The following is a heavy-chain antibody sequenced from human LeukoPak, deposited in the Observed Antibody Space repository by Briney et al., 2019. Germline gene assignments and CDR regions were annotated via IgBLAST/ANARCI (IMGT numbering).Heavy chain of an antibody. CDR3: AKVLGSEENPYYYYYYYMDV. D-gene: IGHD3-16*01. CDR2: FDPEDGET. Sequence: ASVKVSCKVSGYTLTELSMHWVRQAPGKGLEWMGGFDPEDGETIYAQKFQGRVTMTEDTSTDTAYMKLSSLRSEDTAVYYCAKVLGSEENPYYYYYYYMDVWGKGTTVTVSS. J-gene: IGHJ6*03. V-gene: IGHV1-24*01. CDR1: GYTLTELS.